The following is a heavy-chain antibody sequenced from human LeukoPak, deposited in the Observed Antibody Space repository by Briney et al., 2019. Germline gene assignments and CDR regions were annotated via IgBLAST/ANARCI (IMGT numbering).Heavy chain of an antibody. CDR2: ISSSSSTI. J-gene: IGHJ4*02. CDR3: AREVSSGWSGYYFDY. Sequence: PGGSLRLSCAASGFTFSSYSMNWVRQAPGKGLEWVSYISSSSSTIYYADSVKGRFTISRDNAKNSLHLQMNSLRAEDTAVYYCAREVSSGWSGYYFDYWGQGTLVTVSS. CDR1: GFTFSSYS. V-gene: IGHV3-48*01. D-gene: IGHD6-19*01.